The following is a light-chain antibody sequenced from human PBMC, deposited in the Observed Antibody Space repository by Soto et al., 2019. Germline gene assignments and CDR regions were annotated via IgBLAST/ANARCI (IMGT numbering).Light chain of an antibody. CDR2: EVS. CDR3: SSYAGTNILYV. J-gene: IGLJ1*01. Sequence: QSALTQPPSASGSPGQSVTISCIGTSSDVGGYNYVSWYQQHPGKAPKVMIYEVSKRPSGVPDRFSGSKSGNTASLTVSGLQAEDEADYYCSSYAGTNILYVFGTGTKVTVL. CDR1: SSDVGGYNY. V-gene: IGLV2-8*01.